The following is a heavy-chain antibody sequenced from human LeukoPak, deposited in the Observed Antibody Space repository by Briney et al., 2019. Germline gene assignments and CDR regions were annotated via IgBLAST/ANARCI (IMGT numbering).Heavy chain of an antibody. CDR2: IYPSYSDT. J-gene: IGHJ5*02. CDR1: GYPFTTYW. D-gene: IGHD3-10*01. CDR3: ARHLPDASGTRGRFDP. V-gene: IGHV5-51*01. Sequence: GEPLKISCKGSGYPFTTYWIGWVRQMPGKALEWMGIIYPSYSDTRNSPTFQGQVTISADKPINTACLQWSRLKASDTAMYYCARHLPDASGTRGRFDPWGQGTLVTVSS.